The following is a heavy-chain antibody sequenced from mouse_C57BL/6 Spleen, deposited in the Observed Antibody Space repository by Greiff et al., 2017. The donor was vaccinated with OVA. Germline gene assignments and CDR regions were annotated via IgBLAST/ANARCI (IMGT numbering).Heavy chain of an antibody. V-gene: IGHV1-50*01. J-gene: IGHJ2*01. D-gene: IGHD1-1*01. CDR3: ASYYYGSPYYFDY. CDR1: GYTFTSYW. Sequence: QVQLQQPGAELVKPGASVKLSCKASGYTFTSYWMQWVKQRPGQGLEWIGELDPSDSYTNYNQKFKGKATLTVDTSSSTAYMQLSSLTSEDSAVYYCASYYYGSPYYFDYWGKGTTLTVSS. CDR2: LDPSDSYT.